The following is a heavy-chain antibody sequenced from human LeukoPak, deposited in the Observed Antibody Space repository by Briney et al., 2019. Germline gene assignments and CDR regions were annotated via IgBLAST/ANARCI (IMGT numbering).Heavy chain of an antibody. J-gene: IGHJ6*03. D-gene: IGHD4/OR15-4a*01. V-gene: IGHV3-64*01. CDR2: ISSSGGST. CDR3: ARGESGLWGYYMDV. Sequence: GGSLRLSCAASGFTFSSYAMHWVRQAPGKGLEYVSAISSSGGSTYYANSVKGRFTISRDNSKNTLYLQMGSLRAEDMAVYYCARGESGLWGYYMDVWGKGTTVTVSS. CDR1: GFTFSSYA.